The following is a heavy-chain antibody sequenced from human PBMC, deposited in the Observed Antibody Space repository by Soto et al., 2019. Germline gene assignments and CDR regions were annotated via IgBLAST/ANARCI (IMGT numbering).Heavy chain of an antibody. CDR3: ARTHPVYCGGDCYSGYYFDY. V-gene: IGHV1-18*01. J-gene: IGHJ4*02. CDR1: GYTFTSYG. D-gene: IGHD2-21*01. Sequence: ASVKVSCKASGYTFTSYGISWVRQAPGQGLEWMGWISAYNGNTNYAQKLQGRVTMTTDTSTSTAYMELRSLRSDDTAVYYCARTHPVYCGGDCYSGYYFDYWGQGTLVTVSS. CDR2: ISAYNGNT.